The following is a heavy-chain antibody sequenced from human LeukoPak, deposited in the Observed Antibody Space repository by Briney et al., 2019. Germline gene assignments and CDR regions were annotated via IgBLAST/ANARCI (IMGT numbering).Heavy chain of an antibody. J-gene: IGHJ4*02. Sequence: PGGSLRLSCTASGFTFGDYGMSWVRQAPGKGLEWVGFIQSRNYGGTTQHAASVKGRFTISRDDSKSIAYLQMNSLKTEDTAVYYCTASDHLYCSSISCPFDYWGQGTLVTVSS. CDR1: GFTFGDYG. CDR2: IQSRNYGGTT. D-gene: IGHD2-2*01. V-gene: IGHV3-49*04. CDR3: TASDHLYCSSISCPFDY.